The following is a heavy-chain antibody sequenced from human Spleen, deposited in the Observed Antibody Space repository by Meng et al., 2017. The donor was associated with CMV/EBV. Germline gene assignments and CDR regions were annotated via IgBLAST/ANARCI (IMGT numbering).Heavy chain of an antibody. CDR2: SSSSASSI. CDR3: ARDRLLNV. J-gene: IGHJ6*02. D-gene: IGHD2-21*02. CDR1: GFTFSAFE. V-gene: IGHV3-48*03. Sequence: GESLKISCAASGFTFSAFEMNWVRQGPGKGMEWVSYSSSSASSIYYADSVKGRFTITRDNAKNSLYLQMNSLRAEDTAVYYCARDRLLNVLGQGTTVTVSS.